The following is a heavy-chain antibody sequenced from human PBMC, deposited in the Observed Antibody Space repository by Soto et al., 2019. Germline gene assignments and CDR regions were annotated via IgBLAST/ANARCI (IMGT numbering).Heavy chain of an antibody. CDR2: IYPGDSDT. CDR3: ARSSGRYHGVDP. J-gene: IGHJ5*02. Sequence: GGSLQVSCKGSGYSFTSYWIGWVRQMPGKGLEWMGIIYPGDSDTRYSPSFQGQVTISADKSISTAYLQWRSLKASDTAMYYCARSSGRYHGVDPWGERTLVAVS. V-gene: IGHV5-51*01. D-gene: IGHD3-10*01. CDR1: GYSFTSYW.